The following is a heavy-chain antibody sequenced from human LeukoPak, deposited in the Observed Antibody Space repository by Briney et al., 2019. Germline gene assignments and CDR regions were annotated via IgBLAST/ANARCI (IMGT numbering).Heavy chain of an antibody. Sequence: ASVKVSCKASGYTFTSYDINWVRQATGQGLEWMGWMNPNSGNTGYAQKFQGRVTITRNTSISTAYMELSSLRSEDTAVYYCARGLAPIAARYDWFDPWGQGTLVTVSS. D-gene: IGHD6-6*01. CDR1: GYTFTSYD. J-gene: IGHJ5*02. CDR3: ARGLAPIAARYDWFDP. CDR2: MNPNSGNT. V-gene: IGHV1-8*03.